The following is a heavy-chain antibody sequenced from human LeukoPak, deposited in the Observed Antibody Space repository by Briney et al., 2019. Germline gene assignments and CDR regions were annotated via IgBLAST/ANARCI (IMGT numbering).Heavy chain of an antibody. V-gene: IGHV4-31*03. CDR3: ARVESEVVTAFDY. J-gene: IGHJ4*02. D-gene: IGHD3-22*01. CDR2: IYYSGST. CDR1: GGSISSGGYY. Sequence: SETLSLTCTVSGGSISSGGYYWSWIRQHPGKGLEWIGYIYYSGSTYYNPSLKSRVTISVDTSKNQFSLKLSSVTAADTAVYYCARVESEVVTAFDYWGQGTLVTVSS.